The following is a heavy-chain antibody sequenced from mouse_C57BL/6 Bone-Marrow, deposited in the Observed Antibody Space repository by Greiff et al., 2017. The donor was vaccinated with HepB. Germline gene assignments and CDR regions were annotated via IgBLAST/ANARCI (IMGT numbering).Heavy chain of an antibody. CDR1: GYTFTSYW. V-gene: IGHV1-69*01. J-gene: IGHJ4*01. CDR2: IDPSDSYI. CDR3: AREDDYAMDY. Sequence: VQLQQPGAELVMPGASVKLSCKASGYTFTSYWMHWVKQRPGQGLEWIGEIDPSDSYINYNQKFKGKSTLTVDKSSSTAYMQLSSLTSEDSAVYYCAREDDYAMDYWGQGTSVTVSS.